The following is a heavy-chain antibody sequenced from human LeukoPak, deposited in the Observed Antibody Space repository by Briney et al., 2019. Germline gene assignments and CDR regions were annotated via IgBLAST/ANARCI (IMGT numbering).Heavy chain of an antibody. CDR3: ARDAYYDFWSGYPRYFDY. CDR2: ISYDGGNE. J-gene: IGHJ4*02. D-gene: IGHD3-3*01. V-gene: IGHV3-30*04. Sequence: GGSLRLSCAASGFTFSSYVMHWVRQAPGKGLEWVAIISYDGGNEYYADSVKGRFTISTDNAKNSLYLQMNSLRAEDTAVYYCARDAYYDFWSGYPRYFDYWGQGTLVTVSS. CDR1: GFTFSSYV.